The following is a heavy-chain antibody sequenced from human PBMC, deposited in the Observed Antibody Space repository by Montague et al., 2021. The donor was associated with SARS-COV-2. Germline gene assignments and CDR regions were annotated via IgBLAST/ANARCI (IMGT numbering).Heavy chain of an antibody. V-gene: IGHV4-61*02. D-gene: IGHD6-13*01. Sequence: TLSLTCTVSGGSISSGSYFWSWIRQPAGKGLEWIGRIYTSGSTDYNPSLKSRVTISVDTSKNQFSLTLISVTAAATAVYYCARDAGMAATGLNWFDPWGQGTLVTVSS. CDR2: IYTSGST. CDR1: GGSISSGSYF. J-gene: IGHJ5*02. CDR3: ARDAGMAATGLNWFDP.